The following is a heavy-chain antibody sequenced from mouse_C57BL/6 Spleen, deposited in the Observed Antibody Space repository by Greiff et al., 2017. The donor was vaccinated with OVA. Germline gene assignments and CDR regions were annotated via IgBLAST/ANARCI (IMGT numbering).Heavy chain of an antibody. Sequence: EVQLQQSGPELVKPGASVKISCKASGYTFTDYYMNWVKQSHGKSLEWIGDINPNNGGTSYNQKFKGKATLTVDKSSSTAYMELRSLTSEDSAVYYCARHSSGYWGQGTTLTVSS. CDR2: INPNNGGT. J-gene: IGHJ2*01. D-gene: IGHD3-2*02. CDR1: GYTFTDYY. CDR3: ARHSSGY. V-gene: IGHV1-26*01.